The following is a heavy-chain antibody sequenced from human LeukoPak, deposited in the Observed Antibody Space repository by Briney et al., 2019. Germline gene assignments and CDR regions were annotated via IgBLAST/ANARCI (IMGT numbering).Heavy chain of an antibody. V-gene: IGHV3-64*03. J-gene: IGHJ4*02. D-gene: IGHD6-13*01. CDR1: GFTFSGYA. Sequence: GGSLRLSCSASGFTFSGYAMHWVRQAPGKGLEYVSAIISNGESTYYSDSVKDRFTISRDNSKNTLYLQMSSLRPEDTAVYYCVKSASTWYLCDYWGQGTLVTVSS. CDR3: VKSASTWYLCDY. CDR2: IISNGEST.